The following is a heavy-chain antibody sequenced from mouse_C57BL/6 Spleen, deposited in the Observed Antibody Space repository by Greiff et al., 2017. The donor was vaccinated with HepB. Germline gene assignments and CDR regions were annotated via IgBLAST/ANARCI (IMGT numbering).Heavy chain of an antibody. CDR1: GYTFTDYY. CDR3: ASGYWYFDV. J-gene: IGHJ1*03. CDR2: INPNNGGT. V-gene: IGHV1-26*01. Sequence: EVQLQQSGPELVKPGASVKISCKASGYTFTDYYMNWVKQSHGKSLEWIGDINPNNGGTSYNQKFKGKATLTVVKSSTTAYMELRSLTSEDSAVYYCASGYWYFDVWGTGTTVTVSS.